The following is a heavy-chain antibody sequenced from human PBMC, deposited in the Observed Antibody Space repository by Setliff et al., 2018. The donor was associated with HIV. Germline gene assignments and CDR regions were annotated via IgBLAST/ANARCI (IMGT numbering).Heavy chain of an antibody. CDR1: DGSTRTSSYY. V-gene: IGHV4-39*01. CDR3: ARHGDYEYFQH. CDR2: VYYSGST. Sequence: TLSLTCTVSDGSTRTSSYYWGWIRQAPGKGLEWIGSVYYSGSTYYNPSLQSRVTVSVDTSKNRFSLNLRSVTATDTAIYYCARHGDYEYFQHWGRGTPVTVSS. D-gene: IGHD4-17*01. J-gene: IGHJ1*01.